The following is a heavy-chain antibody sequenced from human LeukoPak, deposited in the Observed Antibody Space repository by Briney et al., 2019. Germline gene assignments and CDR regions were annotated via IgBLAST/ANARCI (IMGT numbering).Heavy chain of an antibody. CDR3: ARDHGSDWHYFDY. J-gene: IGHJ4*02. Sequence: PGGSLRLSCAASGFTFSSYSMTWVRQAPGKGLEWVSSITTSSNYIDYADSVKGRFTISRDNAKNSLYLQMNSLRAEDTAVYYCARDHGSDWHYFDYWGQGTLVTVSS. D-gene: IGHD6-19*01. V-gene: IGHV3-21*01. CDR1: GFTFSSYS. CDR2: ITTSSNYI.